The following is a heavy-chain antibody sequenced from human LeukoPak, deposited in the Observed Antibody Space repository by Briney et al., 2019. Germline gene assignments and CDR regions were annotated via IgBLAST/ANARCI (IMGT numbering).Heavy chain of an antibody. J-gene: IGHJ4*02. D-gene: IGHD2-15*01. CDR3: PKDFLMLLVVYYFAS. CDR2: ITATSSST. Sequence: PGGSLRLSCAASGFTFSSYGMSWVRQAPGKGLEWVSAITATSSSTPDADSVQGRFTISRDNSKNTLYLQMNSLRAEDTAVYYCPKDFLMLLVVYYFASWGRGPWVTVPS. CDR1: GFTFSSYG. V-gene: IGHV3-23*01.